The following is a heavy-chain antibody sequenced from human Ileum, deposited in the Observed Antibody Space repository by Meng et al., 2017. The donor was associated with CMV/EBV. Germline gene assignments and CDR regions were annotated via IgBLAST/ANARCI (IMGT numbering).Heavy chain of an antibody. V-gene: IGHV1-2*02. J-gene: IGHJ4*02. D-gene: IGHD3-22*01. Sequence: ASVKVSCKASGYTFTGYYMHWVRQAPGQGLEWMGWINPNSGGTKYAQKFQGRVTMTRDTSISTAYMELSGLRSGDTAVYFCARLMLDSSGSYLLNYFDYWGQGTLVTVSS. CDR2: INPNSGGT. CDR1: GYTFTGYY. CDR3: ARLMLDSSGSYLLNYFDY.